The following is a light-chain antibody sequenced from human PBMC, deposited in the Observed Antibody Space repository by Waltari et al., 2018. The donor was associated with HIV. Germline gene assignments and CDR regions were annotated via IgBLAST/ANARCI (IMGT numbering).Light chain of an antibody. V-gene: IGLV3-10*01. CDR1: ALPTKY. CDR2: EDS. CDR3: YSTDSSGNPL. Sequence: SYELPPPPSGSVSPGQTARITCSGDALPTKYAYWYQQKSGQAPMLVIYEDSKRPSEIPERFSGSSSGTMATLTISGAQVEDEADYYCYSTDSSGNPLFGGGTKLTVL. J-gene: IGLJ2*01.